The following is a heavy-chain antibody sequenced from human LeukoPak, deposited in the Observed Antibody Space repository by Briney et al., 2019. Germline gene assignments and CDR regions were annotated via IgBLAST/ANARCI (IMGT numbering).Heavy chain of an antibody. D-gene: IGHD6-19*01. CDR1: GYTFTSYD. CDR3: ARGRLVAGYYFDY. J-gene: IGHJ4*02. Sequence: SVKVSCKASGYTFTSYDINWVRQATGQGLEWMGGIIPIFGTANYAQKFQGRVTITADKSTSTAYMELSSLRSEDTAVYYCARGRLVAGYYFDYWGQGTLVTVSS. V-gene: IGHV1-69*06. CDR2: IIPIFGTA.